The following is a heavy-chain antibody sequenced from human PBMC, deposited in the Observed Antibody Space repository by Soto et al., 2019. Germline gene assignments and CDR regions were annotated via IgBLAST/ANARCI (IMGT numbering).Heavy chain of an antibody. J-gene: IGHJ4*02. CDR3: ASHVLPSYYFDY. CDR1: GFTFSSYA. CDR2: ISGSGGST. V-gene: IGHV3-23*01. D-gene: IGHD2-15*01. Sequence: GGSLRLSCAASGFTFSSYAMSWVRQAPGKGLEWVSAISGSGGSTYYADSVKGRFTISRDNSKNTLYLQMNSLRAEDTAVYYCASHVLPSYYFDYWGQGTLVTVPS.